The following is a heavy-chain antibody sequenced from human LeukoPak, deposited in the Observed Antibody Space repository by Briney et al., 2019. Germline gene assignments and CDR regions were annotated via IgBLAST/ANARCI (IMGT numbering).Heavy chain of an antibody. Sequence: NPGGSLRLSCAASGFTFSSYAMNWVHQAPGKGLEWVSSISSSSSYIYYADSVKGRFTISRDNAKNSLYLQMNSLRAEDTAVYYCARDKYGDYVIDYWGQGTLVTVSS. D-gene: IGHD4-17*01. CDR1: GFTFSSYA. V-gene: IGHV3-21*01. J-gene: IGHJ4*02. CDR2: ISSSSSYI. CDR3: ARDKYGDYVIDY.